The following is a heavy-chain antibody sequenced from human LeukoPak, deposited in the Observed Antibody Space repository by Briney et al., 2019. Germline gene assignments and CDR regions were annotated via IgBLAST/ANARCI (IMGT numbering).Heavy chain of an antibody. J-gene: IGHJ3*02. CDR2: ISSSGSTI. D-gene: IGHD3-16*02. CDR1: GGSISSYY. Sequence: LSLTCTVSGGSISSYYWSWIRQAPGKGLEWVSYISSSGSTIYYADSVKGRFTISRDNAKNSLYLQMNSLRAEDTAVYYCARGSYDYVWGSYRNDAFDIWGQGTMVTVSS. V-gene: IGHV3-11*04. CDR3: ARGSYDYVWGSYRNDAFDI.